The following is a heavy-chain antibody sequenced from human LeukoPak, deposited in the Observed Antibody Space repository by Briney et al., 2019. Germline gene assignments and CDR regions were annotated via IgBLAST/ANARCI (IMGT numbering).Heavy chain of an antibody. V-gene: IGHV3-11*01. J-gene: IGHJ6*02. CDR1: GFTFSDYY. CDR3: ARDKRGYSGYEGGYHYYGMDV. CDR2: ISSSGSTI. Sequence: GGSLRLSCAASGFTFSDYYMSWIRQAPGKGLEWVSYISSSGSTIYYADSVKGRFTISRDNAKNSLYLQMNSLRAEDTAVYYCARDKRGYSGYEGGYHYYGMDVWGQGTTVTVSS. D-gene: IGHD5-12*01.